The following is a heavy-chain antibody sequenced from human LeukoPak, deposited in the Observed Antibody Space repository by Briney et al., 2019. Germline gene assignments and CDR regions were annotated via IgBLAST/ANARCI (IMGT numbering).Heavy chain of an antibody. CDR2: ISTNGGTT. Sequence: GGSLRLSCAASGYSVSTYTMSWVRQAPGKGLEWVSGISTNGGTTYYADSVKGRFTISRDNSKDTLYLQMNSLRAEDTAVYFCAKSQGWPYYESSGYYTFDYWGQGTLVTASS. CDR3: AKSQGWPYYESSGYYTFDY. CDR1: GYSVSTYT. D-gene: IGHD3-22*01. V-gene: IGHV3-23*01. J-gene: IGHJ4*02.